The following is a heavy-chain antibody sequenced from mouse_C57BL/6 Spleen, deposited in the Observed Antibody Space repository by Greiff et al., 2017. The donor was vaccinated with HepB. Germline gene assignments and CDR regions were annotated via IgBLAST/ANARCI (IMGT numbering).Heavy chain of an antibody. V-gene: IGHV2-2*01. CDR3: AIMKVDYDYDGYALDY. D-gene: IGHD2-4*01. Sequence: VQLQQSGPGLVQPSQSLSITCTASGFSLTSYGVHWVRQSPGKGLEWLGVIWNDGSTDYNAAFISRLSISNDNSKSQVFFKMNSLQSDDTAIYYCAIMKVDYDYDGYALDYWGQGTSVTVSS. CDR2: IWNDGST. J-gene: IGHJ4*01. CDR1: GFSLTSYG.